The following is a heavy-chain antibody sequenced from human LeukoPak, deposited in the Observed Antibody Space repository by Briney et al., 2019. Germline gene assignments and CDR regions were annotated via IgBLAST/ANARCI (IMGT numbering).Heavy chain of an antibody. Sequence: PWGSLRLSCAASGFTFSSYSMNWVRQAPGKGLEWVSYISSSSSTIYYADSVKGQFTISRDNAKNSLYLQMNSLRAEDTAVYYCAQQVGYCSSGSCYFTYWGQGTLVTVSS. D-gene: IGHD2-15*01. J-gene: IGHJ1*01. CDR2: ISSSSSTI. CDR3: AQQVGYCSSGSCYFTY. V-gene: IGHV3-48*01. CDR1: GFTFSSYS.